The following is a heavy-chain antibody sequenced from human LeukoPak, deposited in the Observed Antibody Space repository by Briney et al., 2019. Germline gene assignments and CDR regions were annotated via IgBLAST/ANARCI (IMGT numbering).Heavy chain of an antibody. D-gene: IGHD3-22*01. J-gene: IGHJ4*02. CDR1: GFSFSDYS. V-gene: IGHV3-11*06. CDR2: ISSIGDT. Sequence: PGGSLRLSCTASGFSFSDYSMSWIRQAPGKGLEWISYISSIGDTVYADSVKGRFSISRDNAKNSLFLQMNSLRAEDTAVFYCARDDCTTRNCRFWYDNWGQGTLVTVSS. CDR3: ARDDCTTRNCRFWYDN.